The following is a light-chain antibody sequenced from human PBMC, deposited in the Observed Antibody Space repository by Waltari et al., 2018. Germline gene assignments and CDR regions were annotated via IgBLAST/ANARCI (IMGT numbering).Light chain of an antibody. CDR2: KAS. Sequence: DIVLTQSPLSLPVTPGEPASISCRSSQSLLHRNGYNYLDWYLQKPGQSPQLLIYKASSLESGVPSRFSGSGSGTEFTLTISSLQPDDFATYYCQQYNSYSRTFGQGTKVEIK. V-gene: IGKV2-28*01. J-gene: IGKJ1*01. CDR3: QQYNSYSRT. CDR1: QSLLHRNGYNY.